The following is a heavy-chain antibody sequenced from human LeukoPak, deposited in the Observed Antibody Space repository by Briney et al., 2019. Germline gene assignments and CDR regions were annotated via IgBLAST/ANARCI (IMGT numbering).Heavy chain of an antibody. J-gene: IGHJ6*03. CDR1: GGSISSYY. CDR3: ARGMITFGGVIVTGGFDDNYYYYMDV. V-gene: IGHV4-4*07. D-gene: IGHD3-16*02. CDR2: IYTSGST. Sequence: PSETLSLTCTVSGGSISSYYWSWIRQTAGKGLEWIGRIYTSGSTNYNPSLKSRVTMSVDTSKNQFSLKLSSVTAADTAVYYCARGMITFGGVIVTGGFDDNYYYYMDVWGKGTTVTVSS.